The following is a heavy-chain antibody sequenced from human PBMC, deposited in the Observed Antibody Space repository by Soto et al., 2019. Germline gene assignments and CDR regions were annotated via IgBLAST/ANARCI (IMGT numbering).Heavy chain of an antibody. Sequence: ASVKVSCKASGYTFTSYDINWVRQATGQGLEWMGWMSPQNDNTGYAQNFQGRVIMTRDTSINTAYLELSSLRPEDTAVYYCARGVAAGLDYWGQGALVTVSS. CDR3: ARGVAAGLDY. J-gene: IGHJ4*02. V-gene: IGHV1-8*01. CDR1: GYTFTSYD. CDR2: MSPQNDNT. D-gene: IGHD6-13*01.